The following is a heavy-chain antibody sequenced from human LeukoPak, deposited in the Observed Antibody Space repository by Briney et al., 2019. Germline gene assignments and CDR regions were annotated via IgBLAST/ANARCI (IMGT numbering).Heavy chain of an antibody. J-gene: IGHJ4*02. CDR3: ARYDVWGSYRAFDY. Sequence: SETLSLTCTVSNYSISTDYYWGWIRQPPGKGLEWIGTMYHSGSTYYNPSLKSRVTISVDTSKNQSSLKLSSVTAADTAVYYCARYDVWGSYRAFDYWGQGTLVTVSS. D-gene: IGHD3-16*02. CDR1: NYSISTDYY. CDR2: MYHSGST. V-gene: IGHV4-38-2*02.